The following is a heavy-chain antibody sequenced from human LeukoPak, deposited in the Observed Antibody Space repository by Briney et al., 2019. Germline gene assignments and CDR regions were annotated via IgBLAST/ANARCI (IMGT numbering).Heavy chain of an antibody. CDR2: ISGSGGST. CDR3: ASLSGSSLPYFDY. D-gene: IGHD6-6*01. CDR1: GFTLSSYA. V-gene: IGHV3-23*01. Sequence: GGSLRLSCAASGFTLSSYAMSWVRQAPGKGLECVSAISGSGGSTYYADSVKGRFTISSDNSKNTLYLKMNSLRAEDTAVYYCASLSGSSLPYFDYWGLGTLVTVSS. J-gene: IGHJ4*02.